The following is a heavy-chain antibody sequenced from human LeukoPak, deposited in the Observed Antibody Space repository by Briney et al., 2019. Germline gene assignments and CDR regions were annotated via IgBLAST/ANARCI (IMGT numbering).Heavy chain of an antibody. J-gene: IGHJ6*03. CDR1: GGSISSGSYY. CDR3: ARTTEAHSWRTRYYDYYMDV. CDR2: IYSSGIT. D-gene: IGHD6-13*01. Sequence: PSETLSLTCTVSGGSISSGSYYWSWIRQPAGKGLEWIGRIYSSGITNYNPSLKSRVTISVDTSKNQFSLKLSSVTAADTAVYYCARTTEAHSWRTRYYDYYMDVWGKGTTVTVSS. V-gene: IGHV4-61*02.